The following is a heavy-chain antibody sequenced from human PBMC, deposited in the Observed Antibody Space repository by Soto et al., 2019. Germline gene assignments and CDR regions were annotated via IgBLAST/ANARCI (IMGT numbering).Heavy chain of an antibody. V-gene: IGHV1-3*01. Sequence: ASVKVSCKASGYTFTSYAMHWVRQAPGQRLEWMGWINAGNGNTKYSQKFQGRVTITRDTSASTAYMELSSLRSEDTAVYYCARDLNRFIAAAGNYHYLLAVCGQGTSVPGSS. CDR3: ARDLNRFIAAAGNYHYLLAV. CDR1: GYTFTSYA. CDR2: INAGNGNT. J-gene: IGHJ6*02. D-gene: IGHD6-13*01.